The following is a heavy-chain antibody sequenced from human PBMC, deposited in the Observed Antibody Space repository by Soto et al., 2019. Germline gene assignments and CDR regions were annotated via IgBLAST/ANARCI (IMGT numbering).Heavy chain of an antibody. Sequence: SETLSLTCTVSGVSISSSSYYWVLIRQPPGKGPEWIGSIYYSGSTYYNPSLKSRVTISVDTSKNQFSLKLSSVTAADTAVYYCARPIFEILIVTGSSNWFYPWGQGTLVTVSS. CDR1: GVSISSSSYY. J-gene: IGHJ5*02. V-gene: IGHV4-39*01. CDR3: ARPIFEILIVTGSSNWFYP. D-gene: IGHD3-9*01. CDR2: IYYSGST.